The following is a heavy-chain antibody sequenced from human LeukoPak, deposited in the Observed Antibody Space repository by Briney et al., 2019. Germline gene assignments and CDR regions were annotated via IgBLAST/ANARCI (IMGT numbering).Heavy chain of an antibody. D-gene: IGHD3-9*01. CDR2: ISGSGGST. Sequence: PGGSLRLSCAASGFTFSSYAMSWVRQAPGKGLEWVSAISGSGGSTYYADSVKGRFTISRDNSKNTLYLQMNSLRAEDTAVYYCAKERSVRGFDWLTLDYWGQGTLVTVSS. CDR3: AKERSVRGFDWLTLDY. V-gene: IGHV3-23*01. J-gene: IGHJ4*02. CDR1: GFTFSSYA.